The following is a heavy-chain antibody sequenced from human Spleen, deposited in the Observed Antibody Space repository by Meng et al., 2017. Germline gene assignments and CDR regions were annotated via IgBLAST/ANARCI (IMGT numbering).Heavy chain of an antibody. D-gene: IGHD6-13*01. CDR2: ISYDGSNK. J-gene: IGHJ6*02. CDR3: ARGFDSSIWYSGNYYGMDV. CDR1: GYSFTDYW. V-gene: IGHV3-30*19. Sequence: GESLKISCKGSGYSFTDYWVGWVRQMPGKGLEWVAVISYDGSNKYYADSVKGRFTIARDNSKNTLYLQMNSLRAEDTAVYYCARGFDSSIWYSGNYYGMDVWGQGTTVTVSS.